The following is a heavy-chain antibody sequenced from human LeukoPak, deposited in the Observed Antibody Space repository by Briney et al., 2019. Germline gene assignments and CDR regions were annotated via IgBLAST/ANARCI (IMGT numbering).Heavy chain of an antibody. J-gene: IGHJ4*02. D-gene: IGHD2-15*01. Sequence: PSETLSLTCTVSGGSISNDYWSWIRQPPGKGLEWIGYISYSGSTISNPSLKSRVTISVDTSKNQFSLKLTSVTAADTALYYCARTKLYCSGGSCYSSLDYWGQGTLVTLSS. CDR1: GGSISNDY. V-gene: IGHV4-59*01. CDR2: ISYSGST. CDR3: ARTKLYCSGGSCYSSLDY.